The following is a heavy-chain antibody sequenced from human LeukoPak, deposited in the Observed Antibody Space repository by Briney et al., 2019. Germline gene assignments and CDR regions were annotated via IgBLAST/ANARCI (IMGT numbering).Heavy chain of an antibody. D-gene: IGHD3-16*01. J-gene: IGHJ4*02. V-gene: IGHV3-30*04. CDR3: ARVGQQGSYATGYFDY. CDR2: ISYDGSNK. CDR1: GFTFSSYA. Sequence: GGSLRLSCAASGFTFSSYAMSWVRQAPGKGLEWVAVISYDGSNKYYADSVKGRFTISRDNSKNTLYLQMNSLRAEDTAVYYCARVGQQGSYATGYFDYWGQGTLVTVSS.